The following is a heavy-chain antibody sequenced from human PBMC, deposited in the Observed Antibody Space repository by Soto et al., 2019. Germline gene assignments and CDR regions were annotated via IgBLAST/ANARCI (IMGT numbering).Heavy chain of an antibody. CDR2: IYYSGST. Sequence: KTSETLSLTCTFSCGSISSYYWSWIRQPPGKGLEWIGYIYYSGSTNYNPSLKSRVTISVDTSKNQFSLKLSSVTAADTAVYYCAREVRIYYYGSVEVRDNWFDPWGQGTLVTVSS. CDR1: CGSISSYY. V-gene: IGHV4-59*01. CDR3: AREVRIYYYGSVEVRDNWFDP. D-gene: IGHD3-10*01. J-gene: IGHJ5*02.